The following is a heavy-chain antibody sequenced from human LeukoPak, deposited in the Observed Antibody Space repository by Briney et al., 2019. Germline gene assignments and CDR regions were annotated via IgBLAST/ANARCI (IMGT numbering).Heavy chain of an antibody. CDR1: GFTFSSYW. D-gene: IGHD4-17*01. Sequence: GGSLRLSCAASGFTFSSYWMSWVRQAPGKGLEWVSFISGGDTTFYADFVKGRFTLSRDNSKNTLYLQMNSLRADDTAVYYCAKEWGVDYGLRYWGQGTLVTVSS. J-gene: IGHJ4*02. CDR3: AKEWGVDYGLRY. CDR2: ISGGDTT. V-gene: IGHV3-23*01.